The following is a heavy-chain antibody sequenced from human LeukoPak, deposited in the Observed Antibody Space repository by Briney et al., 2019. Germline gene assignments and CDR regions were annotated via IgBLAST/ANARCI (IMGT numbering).Heavy chain of an antibody. CDR3: ARGHPWGLAFDY. CDR1: GFPFSRYN. CDR2: ISSSSSFI. D-gene: IGHD7-27*01. V-gene: IGHV3-21*01. Sequence: GALGLSRAASGFPFSRYNMGWVRPAPGEGVGGVSSISSSSSFIHYADSLKGRFTISRDNAQNSLYLQMTSLRAEDTALYYCARGHPWGLAFDYWGQGTLVTVSS. J-gene: IGHJ4*02.